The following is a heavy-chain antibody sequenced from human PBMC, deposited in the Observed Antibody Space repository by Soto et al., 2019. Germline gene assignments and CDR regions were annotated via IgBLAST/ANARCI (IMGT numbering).Heavy chain of an antibody. J-gene: IGHJ4*02. V-gene: IGHV3-15*07. Sequence: EVLLVESGGGLVKPGGSLRLSCAASGFTFSNACMNWVRRAPGKGLEWVGRIKKKSDGGTTDYAAPVKGRFTISRDDSENPLYLQMNSLKTEDAAVYYCATHYSASSSFDYWGQGTLVSVSS. CDR1: GFTFSNAC. CDR3: ATHYSASSSFDY. D-gene: IGHD1-26*01. CDR2: IKKKSDGGTT.